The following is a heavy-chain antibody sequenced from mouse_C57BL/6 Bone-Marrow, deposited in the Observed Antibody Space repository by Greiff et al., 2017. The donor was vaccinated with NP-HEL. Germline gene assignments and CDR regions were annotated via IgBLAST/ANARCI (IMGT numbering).Heavy chain of an antibody. D-gene: IGHD2-1*01. J-gene: IGHJ2*01. V-gene: IGHV5-6*01. Sequence: EVKVVESGGDLVKPGGSLKLSCAASGFTFSSYGMSWVRQTPDKRLEWVATISSGGSYTYYPDSVKGRFTISRDNAKNTLYLQMRSLKSEDTAMYYCARHDGNYGDYFDYWGQGTTLTVSS. CDR2: ISSGGSYT. CDR1: GFTFSSYG. CDR3: ARHDGNYGDYFDY.